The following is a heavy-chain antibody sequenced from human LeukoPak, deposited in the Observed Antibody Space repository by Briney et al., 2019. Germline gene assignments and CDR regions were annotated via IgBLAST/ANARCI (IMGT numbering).Heavy chain of an antibody. J-gene: IGHJ3*02. CDR1: GFTFSSYS. CDR2: ISSSSSYI. CDR3: ARGTRITMVRGVTDDAVDI. V-gene: IGHV3-21*01. D-gene: IGHD3-10*01. Sequence: TGGSLRLSCAASGFTFSSYSMNWVRQAPGKGLEWVSSISSSSSYIYYADSVKGRFTISRDNAKNSLYLQMNSLRAEDTAVYYCARGTRITMVRGVTDDAVDIWGQGTMVTVSS.